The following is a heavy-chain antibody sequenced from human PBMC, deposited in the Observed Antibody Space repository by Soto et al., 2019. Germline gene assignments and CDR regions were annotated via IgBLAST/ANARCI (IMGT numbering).Heavy chain of an antibody. CDR2: INSDGSST. V-gene: IGHV3-74*01. CDR1: GFTFSSYW. Sequence: GGSLRLSCAASGFTFSSYWMHWVRQAPGKGLVWVSRINSDGSSTSYADSVKGRFTISRDNAKNTLYLQMNSLRAEDTAVYYSARDKEAAAGLTGEYNWFDPWGQGTLVTVSS. D-gene: IGHD6-13*01. J-gene: IGHJ5*02. CDR3: ARDKEAAAGLTGEYNWFDP.